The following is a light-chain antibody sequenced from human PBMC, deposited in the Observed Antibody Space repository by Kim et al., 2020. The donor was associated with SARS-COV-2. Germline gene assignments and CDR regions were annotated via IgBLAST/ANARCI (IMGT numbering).Light chain of an antibody. Sequence: GQRVTIACSGSGSNIGINTVSWYQQISGTVPKLLTYSKEQRPSEVPDRFSGSKSGTSASLAISGLQSEEEADYYCAAWDDSLRGDVFGTGTKVTVL. CDR1: GSNIGINT. CDR3: AAWDDSLRGDV. V-gene: IGLV1-44*01. J-gene: IGLJ1*01. CDR2: SKE.